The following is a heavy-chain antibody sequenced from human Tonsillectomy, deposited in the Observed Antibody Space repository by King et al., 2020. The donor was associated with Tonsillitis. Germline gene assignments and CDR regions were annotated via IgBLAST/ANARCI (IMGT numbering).Heavy chain of an antibody. CDR3: ARDIGDWGDY. J-gene: IGHJ4*02. D-gene: IGHD3-10*01. Sequence: VQLVESGAEVKKPGSSVMVSCKTSGGTYTDYAFSWVRQAPGQGLEWMGGIIPSFAPAIYAKKFQGRVTITVDKSTSTTYMKLPSLRSEDTAVYYRARDIGDWGDYWGQGTLVTVSS. CDR1: GGTYTDYA. CDR2: IIPSFAPA. V-gene: IGHV1-69*06.